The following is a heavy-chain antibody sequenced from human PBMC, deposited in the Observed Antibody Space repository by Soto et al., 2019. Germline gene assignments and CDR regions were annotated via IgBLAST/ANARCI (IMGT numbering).Heavy chain of an antibody. Sequence: ASVKVSCKASGGTFNNHLISWVRQAPGQGLEWMGTIIPLFGTLNYAQKLQGRVTLSADRSTSTAYMELSSLRSDDTAVYYCAREYYYVSGTWYWGKGTLVTVPS. CDR1: GGTFNNHL. D-gene: IGHD3-10*01. CDR2: IIPLFGTL. J-gene: IGHJ4*02. V-gene: IGHV1-69*06. CDR3: AREYYYVSGTWY.